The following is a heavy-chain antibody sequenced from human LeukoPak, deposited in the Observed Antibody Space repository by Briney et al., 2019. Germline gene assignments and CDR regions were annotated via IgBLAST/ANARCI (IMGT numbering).Heavy chain of an antibody. CDR2: INPNSGGT. CDR3: ASSPLTYSSSWYPTDY. CDR1: GYTFTGYY. J-gene: IGHJ4*02. V-gene: IGHV1-2*02. D-gene: IGHD6-13*01. Sequence: GASVKVSCKASGYTFTGYYMHWVRQAPGQGLEWMGWINPNSGGTNYAQKFQGRVTMTRDTSISTAYMELSRLRSDDTAVYYCASSPLTYSSSWYPTDYWGQGALVTVSS.